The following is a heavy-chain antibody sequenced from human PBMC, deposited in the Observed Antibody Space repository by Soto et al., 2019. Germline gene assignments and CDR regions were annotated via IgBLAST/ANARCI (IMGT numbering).Heavy chain of an antibody. CDR2: ISSSSSYI. V-gene: IGHV3-21*01. CDR1: GFTFSSYS. Sequence: GGSLRLSCAASGFTFSSYSMNWVRQAPGKGLEWVSSISSSSSYIYYADSVKGRFTISRDNAKNSLYLQMNSLRAEDTAVYYRARDGYGDYVGAFDIWGQGTMVTVSS. CDR3: ARDGYGDYVGAFDI. J-gene: IGHJ3*02. D-gene: IGHD4-17*01.